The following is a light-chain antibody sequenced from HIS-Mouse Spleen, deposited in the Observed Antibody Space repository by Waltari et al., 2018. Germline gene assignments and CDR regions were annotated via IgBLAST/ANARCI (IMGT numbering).Light chain of an antibody. V-gene: IGLV3-10*01. CDR2: EDS. CDR1: ALPKKY. Sequence: SELTQPPSVSVSPGQTARITCSGDALPKKYAYWSQQKSGQAPVLVIYEDSKRPSGIPERFSGSSSGTMATLTISGAQVEDEADYYCYSTDSSGNHRVFGGGTKLTVL. CDR3: YSTDSSGNHRV. J-gene: IGLJ2*01.